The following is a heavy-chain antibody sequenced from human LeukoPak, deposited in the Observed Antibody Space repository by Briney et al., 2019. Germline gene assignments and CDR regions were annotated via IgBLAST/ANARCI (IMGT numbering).Heavy chain of an antibody. Sequence: GGSLRLSCAASGFTFSNAWMSWVRQAPGKGLEWVGRIKSKTDGGTTDYAAPVKGRFTISRDDSKNTLYLQMNSLKTEDTAVYYCTTDIEYCSSTSCYAAEDYWGQGTLVTVSS. CDR2: IKSKTDGGTT. V-gene: IGHV3-15*01. CDR3: TTDIEYCSSTSCYAAEDY. CDR1: GFTFSNAW. J-gene: IGHJ4*02. D-gene: IGHD2-2*01.